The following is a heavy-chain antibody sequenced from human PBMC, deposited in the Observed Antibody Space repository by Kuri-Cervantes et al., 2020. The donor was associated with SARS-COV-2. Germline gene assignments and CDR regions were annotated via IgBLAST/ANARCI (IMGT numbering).Heavy chain of an antibody. D-gene: IGHD3-22*01. V-gene: IGHV5-51*01. Sequence: GESLKISCEGSGYSFTSYWIGCVRQMPGKGLEWVGIIYSGDSDTRYSPSFQGQVTISADKSISTAYLQWSSLKASDTAMYYCARPLYYYDSSGYPGSVVAFDIWGQGTMVTVSS. CDR1: GYSFTSYW. J-gene: IGHJ3*02. CDR2: IYSGDSDT. CDR3: ARPLYYYDSSGYPGSVVAFDI.